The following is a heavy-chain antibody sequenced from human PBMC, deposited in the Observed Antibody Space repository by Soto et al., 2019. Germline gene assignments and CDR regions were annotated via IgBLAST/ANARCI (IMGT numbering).Heavy chain of an antibody. J-gene: IGHJ4*02. D-gene: IGHD6-6*01. CDR2: IKSKTDGGTT. Sequence: GGSLRLSCAASGFTFSNAWMNWVRQAPGKGLEWVGRIKSKTDGGTTVYAAPVKGRFTISRDDSKNTLYLQMNSLKTEDTAVYYCTTDLYSSSFYFYVNDYWGQGTLVTVSS. V-gene: IGHV3-15*07. CDR3: TTDLYSSSFYFYVNDY. CDR1: GFTFSNAW.